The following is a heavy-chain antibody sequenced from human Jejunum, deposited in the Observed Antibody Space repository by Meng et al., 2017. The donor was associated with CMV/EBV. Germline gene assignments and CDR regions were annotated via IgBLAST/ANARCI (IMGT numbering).Heavy chain of an antibody. J-gene: IGHJ4*02. V-gene: IGHV4-34*01. D-gene: IGHD1-1*01. CDR1: DGSFSGYY. Sequence: LSLTCAVYDGSFSGYYWTWIRPSPGKRLEWIGEINHRGITQYNPSLKSRVTISVDTSKNQLSLRLSSVTAADTAVYYCARESWIDGFWGQGTLVTVSS. CDR3: ARESWIDGF. CDR2: INHRGIT.